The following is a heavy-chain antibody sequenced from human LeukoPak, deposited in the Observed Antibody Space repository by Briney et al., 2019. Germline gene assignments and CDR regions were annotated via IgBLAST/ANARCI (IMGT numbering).Heavy chain of an antibody. D-gene: IGHD6-13*01. CDR2: VLHTGST. J-gene: IGHJ5*02. CDR1: GYSLTNHY. CDR3: ARGPAAVHP. Sequence: SETLSLTCAVHGYSLTNHYWIWIRQPPGKGLEWIAEVLHTGSTNYNPSFQSRVTISVDTSKNQFFLNLTSVTAADTAVYYCARGPAAVHPWGQGILVTVSS. V-gene: IGHV4-34*12.